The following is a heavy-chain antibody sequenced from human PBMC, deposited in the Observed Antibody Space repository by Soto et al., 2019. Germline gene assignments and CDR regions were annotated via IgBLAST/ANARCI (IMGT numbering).Heavy chain of an antibody. Sequence: GGSLRLSCAASGFTFSSYAMSWVRQAPGKGLEWVSAISGSGGSRYYADSVKGRFTISRDNAKNSLYLQMNSLRAEDTAVYYSARDIRMGFDYWGQGTLVTVSS. CDR3: ARDIRMGFDY. D-gene: IGHD2-2*02. CDR1: GFTFSSYA. J-gene: IGHJ4*02. V-gene: IGHV3-23*01. CDR2: ISGSGGSR.